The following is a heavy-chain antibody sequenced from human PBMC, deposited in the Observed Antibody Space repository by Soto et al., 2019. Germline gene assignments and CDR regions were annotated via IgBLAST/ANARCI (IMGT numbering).Heavy chain of an antibody. CDR3: ARHPRDDYNYGGSGIFDY. CDR2: MYYSGSS. D-gene: IGHD4-4*01. J-gene: IGHJ4*02. V-gene: IGHV4-39*01. CDR1: GGSISSRTFC. Sequence: QLQLQESGPGLVKPSETLSLTCSVPGGSISSRTFCWAWIRQPPGKGLEWIGDMYYSGSSYSSPSLKSRVTLSVDTDKNQWSLKLNSVTAADTAVYYCARHPRDDYNYGGSGIFDYWGQGTLVTVSS.